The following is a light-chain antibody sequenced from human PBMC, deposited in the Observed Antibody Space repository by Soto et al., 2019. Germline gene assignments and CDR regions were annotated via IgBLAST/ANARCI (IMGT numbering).Light chain of an antibody. CDR1: QSVGSS. CDR2: GAS. Sequence: EIVMTQSPGTLSVSPGERATLSCRASQSVGSSLAWYQQKPGQAPRLLIYGASTRATGVPARFSGSGSGAEFTLTISSLQSEDFAVYYCQRYNNWPYTFGQGTKLEVK. J-gene: IGKJ2*01. V-gene: IGKV3-15*01. CDR3: QRYNNWPYT.